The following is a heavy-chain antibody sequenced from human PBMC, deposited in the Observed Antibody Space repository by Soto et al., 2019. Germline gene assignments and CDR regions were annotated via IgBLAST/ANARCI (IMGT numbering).Heavy chain of an antibody. Sequence: QVQLVESGGGEVQPGRSLSLSCAASGFTFTTHGMHWVRQAPGEGLEWVAVISYDGSHTYYGDSVRGRFTISRDNSKNTPYMHRNSQRADYKAVYYCGKDSGSRFVEWFGTTSDAGMAVWGQGTTVTVSS. CDR1: GFTFTTHG. D-gene: IGHD3-3*01. J-gene: IGHJ6*02. CDR3: GKDSGSRFVEWFGTTSDAGMAV. CDR2: ISYDGSHT. V-gene: IGHV3-30*18.